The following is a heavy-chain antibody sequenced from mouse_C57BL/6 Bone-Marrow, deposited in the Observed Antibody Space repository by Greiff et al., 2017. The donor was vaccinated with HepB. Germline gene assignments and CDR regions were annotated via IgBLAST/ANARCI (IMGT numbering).Heavy chain of an antibody. Sequence: QVQLQQPGAELVKPGASVKLSCKASGYTFTSYWMHWVKQRPGRGLEWIGRIDPNSGGTKYNEKFQSKATLTVDKPSHTAYMQRISLTSEDSAVYYWARRGAGRGIFYFDYWGQGTTLTVAS. CDR3: ARRGAGRGIFYFDY. V-gene: IGHV1-72*01. J-gene: IGHJ2*01. D-gene: IGHD3-3*01. CDR2: IDPNSGGT. CDR1: GYTFTSYW.